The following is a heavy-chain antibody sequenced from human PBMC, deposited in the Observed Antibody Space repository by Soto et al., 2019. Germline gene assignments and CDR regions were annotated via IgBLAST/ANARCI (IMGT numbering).Heavy chain of an antibody. Sequence: EVQLVESEGGLVQPAGSLRLSCEASGFIFTTSDMSWVRQAPGKGLEWISSITITGDTTHYADSVKGRFTISRDNSRNTVYWKMKCLRVVPPAVYFCAKGGGGDHGYWGQGTLVAVSS. D-gene: IGHD2-21*02. CDR3: AKGGGGDHGY. J-gene: IGHJ4*02. CDR2: ITITGDTT. V-gene: IGHV3-23*04. CDR1: GFIFTTSD.